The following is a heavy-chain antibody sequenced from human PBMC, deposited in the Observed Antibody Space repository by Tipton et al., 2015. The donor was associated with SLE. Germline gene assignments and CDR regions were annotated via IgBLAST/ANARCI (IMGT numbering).Heavy chain of an antibody. CDR3: ARAGPDIVVVPAAQGAFDI. V-gene: IGHV1-3*01. D-gene: IGHD2-2*01. CDR2: INAGNGNT. CDR1: GYTFTSYA. Sequence: QSGPEVKKPGASVKVSCKASGYTFTSYAMHWVRQDPGQRLEWMGWINAGNGNTKYSQKSQGRVTITRDTSASTAYMELSSLRSEDTAVYYCARAGPDIVVVPAAQGAFDIWGQGTMVTVSS. J-gene: IGHJ3*02.